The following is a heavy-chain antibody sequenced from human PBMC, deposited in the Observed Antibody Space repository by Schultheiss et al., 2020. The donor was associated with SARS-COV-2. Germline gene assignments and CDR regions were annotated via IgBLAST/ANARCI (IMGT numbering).Heavy chain of an antibody. V-gene: IGHV4-4*07. Sequence: SQTLSLTCTVSGGSISSYYWSWIRQPPGKGLEWIGRIYTSGSTNYNPSLKSRVTISVDTSKNQFSLQLNSVTPEDTAVYYCARLKDSSGWSNAFDIWGQGTMVTVSS. J-gene: IGHJ3*02. D-gene: IGHD6-19*01. CDR2: IYTSGST. CDR3: ARLKDSSGWSNAFDI. CDR1: GGSISSYY.